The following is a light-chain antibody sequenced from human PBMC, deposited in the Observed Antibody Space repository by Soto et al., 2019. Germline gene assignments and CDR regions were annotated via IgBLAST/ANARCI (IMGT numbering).Light chain of an antibody. CDR1: SGDIGGYNY. V-gene: IGLV2-8*01. J-gene: IGLJ1*01. Sequence: QSVLTQPPSASGSPGQSVTISCTVTSGDIGGYNYVSWFQQYPGKAPKLMIFEVDKRPSGVPDRFSGSKSGNTASLTVSGLRADDEADYYCCSYAGTFYVFGTGTKATVL. CDR2: EVD. CDR3: CSYAGTFYV.